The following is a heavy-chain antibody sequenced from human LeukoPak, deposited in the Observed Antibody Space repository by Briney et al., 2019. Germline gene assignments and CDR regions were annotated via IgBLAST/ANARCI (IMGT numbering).Heavy chain of an antibody. J-gene: IGHJ4*02. D-gene: IGHD5-18*01. V-gene: IGHV3-43*02. CDR3: ARVRTAMEIGAY. CDR1: GFTLGDFA. Sequence: PGGSLRLSCAASGFTLGDFAMHRVRQAPGHGLEGVSLISEDGDTYYGDSVNGRFTVSRDNSKNSLYLQMNSLRTEDTGLYYCARVRTAMEIGAYWGQGTLVTVSS. CDR2: ISEDGDT.